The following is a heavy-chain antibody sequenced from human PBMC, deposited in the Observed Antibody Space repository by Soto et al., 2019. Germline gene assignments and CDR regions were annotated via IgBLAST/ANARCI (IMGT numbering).Heavy chain of an antibody. CDR1: GGTFSSYA. CDR3: ARYRVDTAMVKHYYYYGMDV. CDR2: IIPIFGTA. J-gene: IGHJ6*02. Sequence: SVKVSCKASGGTFSSYAISWVRQAPGQGLEWMGGIIPIFGTANYAQKFQGRVTITADESTSTAYMELSSLRSEDTAVYYCARYRVDTAMVKHYYYYGMDVWGQGTTVT. D-gene: IGHD5-18*01. V-gene: IGHV1-69*13.